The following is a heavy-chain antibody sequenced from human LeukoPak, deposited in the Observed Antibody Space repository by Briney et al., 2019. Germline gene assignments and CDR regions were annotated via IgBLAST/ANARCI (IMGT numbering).Heavy chain of an antibody. CDR3: AKDLCSTVVTPLCWYFDL. CDR2: ISYGGSNK. CDR1: GFTLSSYG. J-gene: IGHJ2*01. Sequence: GGSLRLSCAASGFTLSSYGMHWVRQAPGKGLEWVAVISYGGSNKYYADSVKGRFTISRDNSKNTLYLQMNSLRAEDTAVYYCAKDLCSTVVTPLCWYFDLWGRGTLVTVSS. D-gene: IGHD4-23*01. V-gene: IGHV3-30*18.